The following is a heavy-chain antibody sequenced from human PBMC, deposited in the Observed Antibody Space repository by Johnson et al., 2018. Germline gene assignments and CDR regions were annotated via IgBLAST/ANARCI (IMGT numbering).Heavy chain of an antibody. D-gene: IGHD6-6*01. CDR1: GGSISSGGYY. V-gene: IGHV4-31*03. CDR2: IYYSGST. J-gene: IGHJ6*03. CDR3: AREASSSSYSYYYMDV. Sequence: QLQESGPRLVKPSQTLSLTCTVSGGSISSGGYYWSWIRQHPGKGLEWIGYIYYSGSTFYNPSLKSRVAISVDTSKNQFSLKLRSVTAADTAVYDCAREASSSSYSYYYMDVWGKGTTVTGSS.